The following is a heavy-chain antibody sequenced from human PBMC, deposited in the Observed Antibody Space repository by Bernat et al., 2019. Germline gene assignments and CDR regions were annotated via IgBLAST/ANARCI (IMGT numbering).Heavy chain of an antibody. D-gene: IGHD4-17*01. CDR2: INEDGSEK. CDR1: ESTFTTQW. CDR3: TSLRHDYGDYDFDY. V-gene: IGHV3-7*03. Sequence: EVQLVESGGDLVQPGGSLRLSCAASESTFTTQWMSWVRQAPGKGLELVANINEDGSEKYYVDSVKGRFTISRDNAKNSLFLQMNSLKTEDTAVYYCTSLRHDYGDYDFDYWGQGTLVTVSS. J-gene: IGHJ4*02.